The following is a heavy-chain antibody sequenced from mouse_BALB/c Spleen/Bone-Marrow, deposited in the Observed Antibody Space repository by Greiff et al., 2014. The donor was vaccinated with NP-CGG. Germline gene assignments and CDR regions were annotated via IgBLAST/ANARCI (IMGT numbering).Heavy chain of an antibody. J-gene: IGHJ3*01. CDR1: GFTFSDYY. D-gene: IGHD3-3*01. Sequence: EVKLVESGGGLVKPGGSLKLSCAASGFTFSDYYMYWVRQTPVKRLEWVATISDGGSYTYYPDSVKGRFTISRDNAKNNLYLQMSSLKSEDTAMYYCAREGDGAYWGQGTLVTVSA. CDR2: ISDGGSYT. CDR3: AREGDGAY. V-gene: IGHV5-4*02.